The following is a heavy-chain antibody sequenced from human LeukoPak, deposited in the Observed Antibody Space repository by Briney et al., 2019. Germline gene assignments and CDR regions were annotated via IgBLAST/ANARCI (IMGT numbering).Heavy chain of an antibody. CDR3: AGEYDFWRYLDY. V-gene: IGHV3-7*01. J-gene: IGHJ4*02. Sequence: GGSLRLSCAASGFTFSSYWMSWVRQAPGKGLEWVANIKQDGSDKYYVDSVKGRFSISKDNAKSLLFLEMSSLRAEDTAVYYCAGEYDFWRYLDYWGQGILVTVSS. D-gene: IGHD3-3*01. CDR2: IKQDGSDK. CDR1: GFTFSSYW.